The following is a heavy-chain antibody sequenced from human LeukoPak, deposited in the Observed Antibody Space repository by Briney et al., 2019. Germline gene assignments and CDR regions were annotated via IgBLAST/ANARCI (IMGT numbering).Heavy chain of an antibody. CDR1: GFTFSSYA. CDR3: AKRGVVIRVILVGFHKEAYYFDS. J-gene: IGHJ4*02. CDR2: ISGSGGST. Sequence: GGSLRLSCAASGFTFSSYAMSWVCQAPGKGLEWVAGISGSGGSTNCADSVKGRFTISRDNPKNTLYLQMNSLRAEDTAVYFCAKRGVVIRVILVGFHKEAYYFDSWGQGALVTVSS. V-gene: IGHV3-23*01. D-gene: IGHD3-22*01.